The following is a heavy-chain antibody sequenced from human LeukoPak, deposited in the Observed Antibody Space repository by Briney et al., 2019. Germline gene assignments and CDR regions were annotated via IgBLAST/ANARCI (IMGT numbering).Heavy chain of an antibody. V-gene: IGHV1-3*04. CDR2: ISTGSANR. CDR1: GYTFTDYV. D-gene: IGHD1-26*01. Sequence: ASMKVSCKASGYTFTDYVIHWVRQAPGQRLEWMGWISTGSANRKYSQKFQGRVTFTRDTSASIVYMDLSSLRSEDTALYYCARNRGSYLVPYWGQGTLVTVSS. J-gene: IGHJ4*02. CDR3: ARNRGSYLVPY.